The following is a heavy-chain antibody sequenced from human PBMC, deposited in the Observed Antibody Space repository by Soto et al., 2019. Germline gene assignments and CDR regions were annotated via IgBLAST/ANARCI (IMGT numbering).Heavy chain of an antibody. CDR2: ISGSGCST. J-gene: IGHJ4*02. V-gene: IGHV3-23*01. D-gene: IGHD1-20*01. CDR3: AKTRPRYTSLDFDY. CDR1: GFSFVNYA. Sequence: PGGSLRLSCAASGFSFVNYAMNWVRQAPGKWLEWVSAISGSGCSTYYSDSVKGRFTISRDNSKNTLYLQMNSLRAEDTAVYYCAKTRPRYTSLDFDYWGQGTLVTVSS.